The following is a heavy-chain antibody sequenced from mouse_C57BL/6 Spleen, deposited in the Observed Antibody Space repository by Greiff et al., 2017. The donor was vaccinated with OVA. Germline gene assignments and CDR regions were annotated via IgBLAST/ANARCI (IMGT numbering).Heavy chain of an antibody. Sequence: QVQLQQPGAELVKPGASVKMSCTASGYTFTSYCITWVKQRPGQGLEWIGDIYPGSGSTDYNEKFKSKATLTVDTSSSTAYMQLSSLTSGDSAVYDCAGSSVYSSYEDYYAMDYWGQGTSVTVSS. CDR3: AGSSVYSSYEDYYAMDY. CDR2: IYPGSGST. D-gene: IGHD1-1*01. V-gene: IGHV1-55*01. CDR1: GYTFTSYC. J-gene: IGHJ4*01.